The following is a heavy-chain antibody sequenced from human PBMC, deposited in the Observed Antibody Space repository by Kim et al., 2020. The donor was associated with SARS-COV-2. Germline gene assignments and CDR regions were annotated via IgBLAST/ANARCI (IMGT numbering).Heavy chain of an antibody. CDR2: IYYSGST. D-gene: IGHD5-12*01. CDR3: ARHEPITLGAFDI. CDR1: GGSISSYY. J-gene: IGHJ3*02. Sequence: SETLSLTCTVSGGSISSYYWSWIRQPPGKGLEWIGYIYYSGSTNYNPSLKSRVTISVDTSKNHSSLKLSSVTAADTAVYYCARHEPITLGAFDIWGQGTMVTVS. V-gene: IGHV4-59*08.